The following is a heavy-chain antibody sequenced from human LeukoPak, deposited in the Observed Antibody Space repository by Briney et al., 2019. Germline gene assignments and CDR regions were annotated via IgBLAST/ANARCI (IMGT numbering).Heavy chain of an antibody. D-gene: IGHD3-22*01. CDR2: IYYNGST. CDR1: GGSISTYY. V-gene: IGHV4-59*01. CDR3: ARDGAPYCESSAWFDP. J-gene: IGHJ5*02. Sequence: SETLSLTCTVSGGSISTYYWTWIRQPPEKGLEWIGCIYYNGSTNYNPSLKSRVTISLDTSKNQFSLKLSSVTAADTAVYYCARDGAPYCESSAWFDPWGQGTLVTVSS.